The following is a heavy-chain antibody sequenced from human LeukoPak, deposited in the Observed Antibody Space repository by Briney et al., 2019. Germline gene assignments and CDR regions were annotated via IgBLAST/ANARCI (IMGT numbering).Heavy chain of an antibody. CDR3: AKDPPPYCSSTSCYQGAFDI. J-gene: IGHJ3*02. V-gene: IGHV3-30*02. CDR2: IWYDGSNK. D-gene: IGHD2-2*01. CDR1: GFTFSSYG. Sequence: PGGSLRLSCAASGFTFSSYGMHWVRQAPGKGLEWVAVIWYDGSNKYYADSVKGRFTISRDNSKNTLYLQMNSLRAEDTAVYYCAKDPPPYCSSTSCYQGAFDIWGQGIMVTVSS.